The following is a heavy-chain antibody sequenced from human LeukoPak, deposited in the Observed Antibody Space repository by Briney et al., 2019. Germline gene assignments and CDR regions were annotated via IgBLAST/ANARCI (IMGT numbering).Heavy chain of an antibody. CDR1: GYIFTDYY. Sequence: ASVKVSCKASGYIFTDYYMHWVRQAPGQELGWMGRINPNSGGTNYAQKFQGRVTMTRDTSISTAYLQWSSLKASDTAMYYCARHQGYCSGGSCYSAYYYGMDVWGQGTTVTVSS. V-gene: IGHV1/OR15-1*04. CDR3: ARHQGYCSGGSCYSAYYYGMDV. D-gene: IGHD2-15*01. CDR2: INPNSGGT. J-gene: IGHJ6*02.